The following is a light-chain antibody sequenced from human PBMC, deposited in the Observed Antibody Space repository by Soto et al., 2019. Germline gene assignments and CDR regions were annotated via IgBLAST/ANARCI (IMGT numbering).Light chain of an antibody. CDR1: RNDIGVHDY. J-gene: IGLJ3*02. CDR2: GVN. V-gene: IGLV2-14*01. CDR3: SSYTRAGQYIV. Sequence: QSVLTQPASVSGSPGQSITISCTGNRNDIGVHDYVSWYQQHPGKAPKLIIYGVNHRPSGVSNRFSGSKSGNTASLTISGLQAEDEADFYCSSYTRAGQYIVFGGGTKLTVL.